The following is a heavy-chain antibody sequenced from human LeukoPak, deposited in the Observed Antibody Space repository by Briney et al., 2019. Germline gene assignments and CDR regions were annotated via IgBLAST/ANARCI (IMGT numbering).Heavy chain of an antibody. V-gene: IGHV3-9*01. J-gene: IGHJ4*02. CDR1: GFTFDDYA. CDR3: ATGFGVMVITPPLY. CDR2: ISWNSGSI. D-gene: IGHD3-22*01. Sequence: GGSLRLSCAASGFTFDDYAMHWVRQAPGKGLEWVSGISWNSGSIGYADSVKGRFTISRDNAKNSLYLQMNSLRAEDTAVYYCATGFGVMVITPPLYWGQGTLVTVSS.